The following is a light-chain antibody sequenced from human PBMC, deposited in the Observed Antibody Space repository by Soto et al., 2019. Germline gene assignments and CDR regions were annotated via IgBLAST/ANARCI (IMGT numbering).Light chain of an antibody. CDR3: QQDSSKPPT. Sequence: DIQMTQSPSTLSASVGDRVTIACRASQSIDSWLAWYQQKPGKAPKLLIYDASSLESGVPSRFSGSGSGTDFTLTISSLQPADFATYYCQQDSSKPPTFGGGTKVEIK. V-gene: IGKV1-5*01. J-gene: IGKJ4*01. CDR1: QSIDSW. CDR2: DAS.